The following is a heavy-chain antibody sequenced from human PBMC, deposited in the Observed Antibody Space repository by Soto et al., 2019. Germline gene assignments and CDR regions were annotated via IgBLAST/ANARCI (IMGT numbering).Heavy chain of an antibody. CDR1: GFTFSSYS. D-gene: IGHD5-18*01. CDR3: ARDQPGYSYGYGLGY. CDR2: ISSSSSYI. J-gene: IGHJ4*02. V-gene: IGHV3-21*01. Sequence: EVQLVESGGGLVKPGGSLRLSCAASGFTFSSYSMNWVRQAPGKGLEWVSSISSSSSYIYYADSVKGRFTISRDNAKNSPDLPMNTLRAEDTAVYYCARDQPGYSYGYGLGYWGQGTLVTVSS.